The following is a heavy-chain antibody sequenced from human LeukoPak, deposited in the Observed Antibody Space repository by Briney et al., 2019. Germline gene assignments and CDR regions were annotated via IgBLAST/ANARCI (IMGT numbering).Heavy chain of an antibody. D-gene: IGHD6-6*01. CDR2: ISSSSSTI. V-gene: IGHV3-48*01. CDR3: ARDKHSSSTFDY. J-gene: IGHJ4*02. CDR1: GFTFSSYS. Sequence: GGSVRLSCAASGFTFSSYSMNWVRQAPGKGLEWVSYISSSSSTIYYADSVKGRFTISRDNAKNSLYLQMNSLRAEDTAVYYCARDKHSSSTFDYWGQGTLSPSPQ.